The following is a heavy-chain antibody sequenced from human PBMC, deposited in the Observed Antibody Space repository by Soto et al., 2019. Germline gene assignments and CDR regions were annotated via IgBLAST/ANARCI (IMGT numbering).Heavy chain of an antibody. CDR2: IIPMYGPA. V-gene: IGHV1-69*01. D-gene: IGHD3-10*01. CDR3: ARVTSMVRGVIDNWFDP. J-gene: IGHJ5*02. CDR1: GGTFSSYA. Sequence: QVPLVQSGAEVKKPGSSVTVSCKASGGTFSSYAIHWVRQAPGQGREWMGGIIPMYGPAKYAQRFQGRFTIPEDESTTTVYMELTSLTSQDTAVYYCARVTSMVRGVIDNWFDPWGHGTLVNVSS.